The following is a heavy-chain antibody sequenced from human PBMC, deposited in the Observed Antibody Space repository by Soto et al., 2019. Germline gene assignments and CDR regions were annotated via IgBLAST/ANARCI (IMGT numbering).Heavy chain of an antibody. D-gene: IGHD4-4*01. J-gene: IGHJ4*02. Sequence: GGSLRLSCAASGFTFSSYAMSWVRQAPGKGLEWVSAISGSGGSTYYADSVKGRFTISRDNSKNTLYLQMNSLRAEDTAVYYCAKDHPYSNYEGGFSYYFDYWGQGTLVTVSS. V-gene: IGHV3-23*01. CDR1: GFTFSSYA. CDR2: ISGSGGST. CDR3: AKDHPYSNYEGGFSYYFDY.